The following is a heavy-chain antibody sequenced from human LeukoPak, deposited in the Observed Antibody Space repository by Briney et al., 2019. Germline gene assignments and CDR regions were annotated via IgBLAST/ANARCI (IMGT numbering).Heavy chain of an antibody. CDR1: GASISGSGYY. CDR2: IYDSGST. CDR3: AKSGGYGLIDY. V-gene: IGHV4-39*01. Sequence: SETLSLTCTVSGASISGSGYYWGWIRQPPGKGLEWIGNIYDSGSTYYNASLQSRVTISIDTSKNQFFLRLSSVTAADTAMYYCAKSGGYGLIDYWGQGTLVTVSS. D-gene: IGHD1-26*01. J-gene: IGHJ4*02.